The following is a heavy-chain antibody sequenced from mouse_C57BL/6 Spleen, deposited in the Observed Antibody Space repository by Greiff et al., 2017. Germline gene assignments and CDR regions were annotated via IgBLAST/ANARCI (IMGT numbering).Heavy chain of an antibody. D-gene: IGHD3-1*01. Sequence: EVKLQESGPGLVKPSQSLSLTCSVTGYSITSGYYWNWIRQFPGNKLEWMGYISYDGSNNYNPSLKNRISITRDTSKNQFFLKLNSVTTEDTATYYCAREGLGVDYWGQGTTLTVSS. J-gene: IGHJ2*01. V-gene: IGHV3-6*01. CDR1: GYSITSGYY. CDR2: ISYDGSN. CDR3: AREGLGVDY.